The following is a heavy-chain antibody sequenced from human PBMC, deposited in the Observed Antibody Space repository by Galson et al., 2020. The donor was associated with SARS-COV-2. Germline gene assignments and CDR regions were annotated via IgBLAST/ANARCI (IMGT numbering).Heavy chain of an antibody. Sequence: SETLSLTCTVSGGSISNYYWSWIRQPPGKGLECIGYIYYSGSTNSNPSLTSRVTISVDTSKNQFSLKLSSVTAADTAVYYCARVSGFWSDLIDYYYMDVWGKGTTVTVSS. CDR3: ARVSGFWSDLIDYYYMDV. CDR2: IYYSGST. CDR1: GGSISNYY. J-gene: IGHJ6*03. V-gene: IGHV4-59*01. D-gene: IGHD3-3*01.